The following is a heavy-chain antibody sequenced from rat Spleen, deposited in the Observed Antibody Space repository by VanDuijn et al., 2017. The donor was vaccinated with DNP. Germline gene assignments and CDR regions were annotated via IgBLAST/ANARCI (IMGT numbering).Heavy chain of an antibody. V-gene: IGHV5-7*01. CDR3: TTDFERGY. D-gene: IGHD1-11*01. CDR1: GFIFSDHN. Sequence: ELQLVESGGGLVQPGRSLKLSCGASGFIFSDHNMAWVRQAPKKGPEWVASISYDGRRTNYRDSVKGRLTISRDNAKSTLYLQMDSLRSEDTATYYCTTDFERGYWGQGVMVTVSS. CDR2: ISYDGRRT. J-gene: IGHJ2*01.